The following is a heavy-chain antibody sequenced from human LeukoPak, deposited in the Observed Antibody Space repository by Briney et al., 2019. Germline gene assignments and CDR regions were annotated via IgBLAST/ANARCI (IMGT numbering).Heavy chain of an antibody. J-gene: IGHJ4*02. CDR1: EFSVGSNY. Sequence: GGSLRLSCAASEFSVGSNYMTWVRQAPGKGLEWVSLIYSGGSTCYADSVKGRFTISRDNAKNSLYLQMNSLRAEDTAVYYCARDRIGGFDYWGQGTLVTVSS. D-gene: IGHD3-16*01. CDR2: IYSGGST. CDR3: ARDRIGGFDY. V-gene: IGHV3-66*01.